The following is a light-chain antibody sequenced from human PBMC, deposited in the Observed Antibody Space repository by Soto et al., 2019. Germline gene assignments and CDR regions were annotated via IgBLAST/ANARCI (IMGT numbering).Light chain of an antibody. CDR1: HPVCDY. Sequence: EVVLTQSPATLSLSPGERATLSCRASHPVCDYFTWYQQKPGQAPRLLINGVSNRAAGVPDRFSGSGSGTDFTLTISSLEPDDFAVYYCQQRTNWPLTFGGGTKVEIK. V-gene: IGKV3-11*01. J-gene: IGKJ4*01. CDR3: QQRTNWPLT. CDR2: GVS.